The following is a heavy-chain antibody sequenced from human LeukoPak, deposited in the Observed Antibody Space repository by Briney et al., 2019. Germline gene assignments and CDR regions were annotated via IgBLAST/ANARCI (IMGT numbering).Heavy chain of an antibody. CDR2: IWYDGSNK. V-gene: IGHV3-30*19. Sequence: GRSLRLPCEASGFIFSTYGMHWVRQAPGKGLEWVAVIWYDGSNKYYADSVKGRFTISRDNSKNTLYLQMNSLRAEDTAVYYCARDTAMVSYYYYYGMDVWGQGTTVTVSS. J-gene: IGHJ6*02. CDR3: ARDTAMVSYYYYYGMDV. D-gene: IGHD5-18*01. CDR1: GFIFSTYG.